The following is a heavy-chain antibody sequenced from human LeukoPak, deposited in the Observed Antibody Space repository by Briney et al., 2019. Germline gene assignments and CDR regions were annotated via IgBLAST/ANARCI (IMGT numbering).Heavy chain of an antibody. V-gene: IGHV4-59*01. CDR1: GGSISSYF. D-gene: IGHD6-13*01. J-gene: IGHJ3*02. Sequence: SETLSLTCTVSGGSISSYFWSWIRQPPGKGLEWIGFIFYSGGTNYNPSLKSRVTISVDTSKNQFSLKLSSVTAADTAVYYCARAWEQQLVQGAFDIWGQGTLVTVSS. CDR3: ARAWEQQLVQGAFDI. CDR2: IFYSGGT.